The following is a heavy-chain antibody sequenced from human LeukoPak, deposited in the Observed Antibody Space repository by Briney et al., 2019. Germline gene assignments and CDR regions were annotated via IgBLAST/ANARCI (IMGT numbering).Heavy chain of an antibody. D-gene: IGHD5-24*01. CDR2: IDPSGGST. Sequence: GASVKVSCKASGYIFTRYYMHWVRQAPGQGLEWMGIIDPSGGSTSYAQNFQGGVTMTRDATTNTVYLELSSLGSEDTAVYYCARDFGEMPNYWGQGTLVTVSS. CDR3: ARDFGEMPNY. V-gene: IGHV1-46*01. J-gene: IGHJ4*02. CDR1: GYIFTRYY.